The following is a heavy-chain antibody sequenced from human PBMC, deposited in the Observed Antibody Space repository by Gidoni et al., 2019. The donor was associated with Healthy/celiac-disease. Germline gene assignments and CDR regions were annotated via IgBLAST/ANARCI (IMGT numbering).Heavy chain of an antibody. V-gene: IGHV3-33*01. CDR2: RWYDGSNK. Sequence: QVQLLESGGAVVQPGRSLSLSCAAPGFTFSSYGMHWVRQAPGKGLEWVAVRWYDGSNKYHADSVKGRFSISRDNAKKTLYLQMNSLRAEDTAVYYCARDSSISPDVFDIWGQGTKVTVSS. CDR1: GFTFSSYG. J-gene: IGHJ3*02. CDR3: ARDSSISPDVFDI. D-gene: IGHD3-3*02.